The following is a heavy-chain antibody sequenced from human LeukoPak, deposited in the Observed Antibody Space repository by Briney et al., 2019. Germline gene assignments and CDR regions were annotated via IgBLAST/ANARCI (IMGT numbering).Heavy chain of an antibody. Sequence: GESLQISFNAAGFHFTKHWDGWVRPRPGKGLEWRGFFWPDDSDSRYCPAFQGRVTIFVDTSISTAFLQWGSLEASDHAISFCVRHSDVAFDSWGQGGQV. V-gene: IGHV5-51*01. J-gene: IGHJ4*02. CDR1: GFHFTKHW. CDR3: VRHSDVAFDS. CDR2: FWPDDSDS.